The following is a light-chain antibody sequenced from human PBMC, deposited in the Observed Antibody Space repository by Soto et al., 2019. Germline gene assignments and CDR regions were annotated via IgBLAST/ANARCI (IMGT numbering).Light chain of an antibody. J-gene: IGKJ1*01. CDR1: QGIGIY. Sequence: DIQMTQSPSSLSATLGDRVTITCQASQGIGIYLAWYQQKPGKVPKLLIYAASTLQSGVPSRFSGRGSGTDFTLTFSSLQPEDVATYYCQKYNSAPRTFGQGTRVEI. CDR2: AAS. V-gene: IGKV1-27*01. CDR3: QKYNSAPRT.